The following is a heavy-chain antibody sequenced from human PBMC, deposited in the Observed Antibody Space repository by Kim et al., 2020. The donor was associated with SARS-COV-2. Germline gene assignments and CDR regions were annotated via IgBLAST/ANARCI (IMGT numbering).Heavy chain of an antibody. CDR3: ASELYYDSSGYYYGLDY. V-gene: IGHV1-69*02. CDR1: GGTFSSYT. J-gene: IGHJ4*02. D-gene: IGHD3-22*01. Sequence: SVKVSCKASGGTFSSYTISWVRQAPGQGLEWMGRIIPIIGIANYAQKFQGRVTITADKSTSTAYMELSSLRSEDTAVYYCASELYYDSSGYYYGLDYWGQGTLVTVSS. CDR2: IIPIIGIA.